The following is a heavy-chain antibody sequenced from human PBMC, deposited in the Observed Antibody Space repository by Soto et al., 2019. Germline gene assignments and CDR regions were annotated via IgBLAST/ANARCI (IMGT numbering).Heavy chain of an antibody. CDR1: GCTCGGYG. CDR3: GRVASSTTWTPDY. Sequence: GGSLRLSCAAAGCTCGGYGRNWVRQAPGKGLEWVSSMTSSGSHIYYTHSVKGRFTISRDNANNALYLQMDGLRAEDTAVYYCGRVASSTTWTPDYLGQGTLVTVSS. CDR2: MTSSGSHI. D-gene: IGHD1-1*01. V-gene: IGHV3-21*01. J-gene: IGHJ4*02.